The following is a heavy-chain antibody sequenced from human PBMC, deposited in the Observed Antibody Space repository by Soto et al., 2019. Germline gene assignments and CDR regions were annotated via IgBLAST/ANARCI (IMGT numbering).Heavy chain of an antibody. J-gene: IGHJ5*02. D-gene: IGHD6-13*01. V-gene: IGHV4-4*02. CDR1: GGSISSSNW. CDR3: ARGGSSSQYNWFDP. CDR2: IYHSGST. Sequence: GTLSLTCAVSGGSISSSNWWSWVRQPPGKGLEWIGEIYHSGSTNYNPSLKSRVTISVDKSKNQFSLKLSSVTAADTAVYYCARGGSSSQYNWFDPWGQGTLVTVSS.